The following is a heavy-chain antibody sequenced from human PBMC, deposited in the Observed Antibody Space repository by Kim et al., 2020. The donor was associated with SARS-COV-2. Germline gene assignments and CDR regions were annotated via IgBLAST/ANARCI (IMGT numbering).Heavy chain of an antibody. CDR2: IIPISGTA. V-gene: IGHV1-69*01. CDR3: ASPDTGSYYFDN. CDR1: RGTDRNYA. Sequence: VRGPCKPSRGTDRNYACSWVRQAPGQGLEWMGGIIPISGTANYAQKFQGRVTITADESTGTTYMEVSSLRSEDTAVYYGASPDTGSYYFDNW. D-gene: IGHD1-26*01. J-gene: IGHJ3*02.